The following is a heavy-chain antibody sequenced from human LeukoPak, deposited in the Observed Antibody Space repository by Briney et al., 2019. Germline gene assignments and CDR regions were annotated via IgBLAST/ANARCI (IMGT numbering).Heavy chain of an antibody. D-gene: IGHD3-10*01. V-gene: IGHV3-7*01. CDR3: ARDSGN. J-gene: IGHJ4*02. Sequence: GGSLRLSCVASGFTFSTYALSWVRQAPGKGLEWVANIKQDGSEKYYVDSVKGRFTISRDNAKNSLYLQMNSLRAEDTAVYYCARDSGNWGQGTLVTVSS. CDR1: GFTFSTYA. CDR2: IKQDGSEK.